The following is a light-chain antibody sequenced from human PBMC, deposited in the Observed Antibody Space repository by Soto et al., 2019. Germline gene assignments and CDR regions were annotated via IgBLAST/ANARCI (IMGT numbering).Light chain of an antibody. V-gene: IGLV1-44*01. CDR2: SNN. J-gene: IGLJ1*01. Sequence: QSVLTQPPSASGAPGQRVVISFSGGSSNVESNSVNWYQHLPGSAPKLLIFSNNQRPSGVPDRLSGSKSGTSASLAIAGLQSDDEADYYCAAWDDSLSAYVFGSGTKVTVL. CDR3: AAWDDSLSAYV. CDR1: SSNVESNS.